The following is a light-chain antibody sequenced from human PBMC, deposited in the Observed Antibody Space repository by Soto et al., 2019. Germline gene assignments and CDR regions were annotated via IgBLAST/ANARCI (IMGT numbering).Light chain of an antibody. CDR3: QQFNSYPIT. CDR1: QGISSA. Sequence: AIQLTQSPSSLSAXVXDXVTITCRASQGISSALAWYQQKPGKAPKLLIYDASSLESGVPSRFSGSGSGTDFTLTISSLQPEDFATYYCQQFNSYPITFGQGTRLEIK. V-gene: IGKV1-13*02. CDR2: DAS. J-gene: IGKJ5*01.